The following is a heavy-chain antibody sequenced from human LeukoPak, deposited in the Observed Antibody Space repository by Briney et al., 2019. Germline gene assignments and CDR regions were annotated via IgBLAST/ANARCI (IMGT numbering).Heavy chain of an antibody. CDR3: ARPKRVDCSSTSCYEHYYYYGMDV. D-gene: IGHD2-2*01. J-gene: IGHJ6*04. CDR2: TSYDGSTE. CDR1: GFSFSGPV. Sequence: GRSLRLSCAASGFSFSGPVIHWVRQASGKMSLTSYDGSTEDYADSVKGRFTIPRDNGKNTLYLQMNSLRAEDTAVYYCARPKRVDCSSTSCYEHYYYYGMDVWGKGTTVTVSS. V-gene: IGHV3-30*07.